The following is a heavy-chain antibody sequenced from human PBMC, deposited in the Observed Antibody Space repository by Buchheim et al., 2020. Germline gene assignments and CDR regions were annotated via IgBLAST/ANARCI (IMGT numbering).Heavy chain of an antibody. Sequence: QVQLVESGGGVVQPGRSLRLSCAASGFTFSSYGMHWVRQAPGKGLEWVAVISYDGSNKYYADSVKGRFTISRANSKNTLYLQMNSLRAEDTAVYYCAKGYSSSSENYYYYGMDVWGQGTT. CDR3: AKGYSSSSENYYYYGMDV. D-gene: IGHD6-6*01. J-gene: IGHJ6*02. CDR1: GFTFSSYG. V-gene: IGHV3-30*18. CDR2: ISYDGSNK.